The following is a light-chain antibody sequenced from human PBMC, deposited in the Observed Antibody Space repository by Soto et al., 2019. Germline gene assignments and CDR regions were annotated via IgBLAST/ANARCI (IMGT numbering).Light chain of an antibody. CDR2: EVS. CDR3: SSYTSSSTLNYV. J-gene: IGLJ1*01. CDR1: SSDVGGYNY. V-gene: IGLV2-14*01. Sequence: QSVLTQPASVSGSPGQSITISCTGTSSDVGGYNYVSWYQQHPGKAPKLMIYEVSNRPSGVSNRFSGSKSGNTASLTISGLQAEDEADYYCSSYTSSSTLNYVFGTGTKPPS.